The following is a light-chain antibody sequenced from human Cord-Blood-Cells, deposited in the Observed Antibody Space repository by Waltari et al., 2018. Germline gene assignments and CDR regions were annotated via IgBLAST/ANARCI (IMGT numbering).Light chain of an antibody. CDR2: EVS. J-gene: IGLJ2*01. V-gene: IGLV2-14*01. CDR1: SSDVGGYKY. Sequence: QSALTQPASVSGSPGQPITISCTGTSSDVGGYKYVSWYQQHPGKAPKLMIYEVSNRPSGVSNRFSGSKSGNTASLTISGLQAEDEADYYCSSYTSSSTLVFGGGTKLTVL. CDR3: SSYTSSSTLV.